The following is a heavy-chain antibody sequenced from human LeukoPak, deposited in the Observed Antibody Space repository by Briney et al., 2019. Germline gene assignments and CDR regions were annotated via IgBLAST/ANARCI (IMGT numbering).Heavy chain of an antibody. CDR1: GFTFSSYS. Sequence: GGSLRLSCAASGFTFSSYSMNWVRQAPGKGLVWVSRIASDGSSTTYADSVKGRFSISRDNAKNTLYLQMNSLRVEGTAVYYCARGRPHGNDYWGQGTLVTVSS. V-gene: IGHV3-74*01. CDR3: ARGRPHGNDY. CDR2: IASDGSST. J-gene: IGHJ4*02. D-gene: IGHD4-23*01.